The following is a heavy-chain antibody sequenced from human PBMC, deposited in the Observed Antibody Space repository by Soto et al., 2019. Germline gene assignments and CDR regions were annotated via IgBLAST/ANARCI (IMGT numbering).Heavy chain of an antibody. CDR1: GFTFDDFT. CDR2: ITWDGIVS. V-gene: IGHV3-43*01. CDR3: ARDLARREVHTYFSH. Sequence: EVQLVESGGVVVQPGGSLRLSCAASGFTFDDFTMHWVRQAPGKGLEWVSFITWDGIVSYYADSVKGRFPISRDNSKNSLYLQMHSLRSEDTALYYCARDLARREVHTYFSHWCQGTLVTVSS. J-gene: IGHJ4*02.